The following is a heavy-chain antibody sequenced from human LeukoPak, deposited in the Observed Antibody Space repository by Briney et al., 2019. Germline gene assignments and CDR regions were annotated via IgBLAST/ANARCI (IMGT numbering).Heavy chain of an antibody. CDR2: IYPGDSDT. Sequence: GESLKISCKGSGYSFTSYWIGWVRQMPGEGLEWMGIIYPGDSDTRYSPSFQGQVTISADKSISTAYLQWSSLKASDTAMYYCARRGYCSSTSCYPYYYYGMDVWGQGTTVTVSS. CDR1: GYSFTSYW. J-gene: IGHJ6*02. CDR3: ARRGYCSSTSCYPYYYYGMDV. V-gene: IGHV5-51*01. D-gene: IGHD2-2*01.